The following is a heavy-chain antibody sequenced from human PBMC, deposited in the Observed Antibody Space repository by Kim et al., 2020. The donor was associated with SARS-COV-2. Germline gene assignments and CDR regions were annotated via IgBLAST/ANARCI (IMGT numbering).Heavy chain of an antibody. J-gene: IGHJ6*02. Sequence: SETLSLTCTVSGGSISSGGYYWSWIRQHPGKGLEWIGYIYYSGSTYYNPSLKSRVTISVDTSKNQFSLKLSSVTAADTAVYYCAGRGLSSSWYRLVSGMDVWGQGTTVTVSS. CDR3: AGRGLSSSWYRLVSGMDV. V-gene: IGHV4-31*03. CDR1: GGSISSGGYY. CDR2: IYYSGST. D-gene: IGHD6-13*01.